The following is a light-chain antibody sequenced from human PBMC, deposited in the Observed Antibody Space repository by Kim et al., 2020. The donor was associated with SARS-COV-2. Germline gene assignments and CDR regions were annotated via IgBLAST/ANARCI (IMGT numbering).Light chain of an antibody. Sequence: QSALTQPASVSGSPRQSITISCTGTSSDVCGYNYVSWYQQHPGKAPKLMIYDVSKRPSGVSNRFSGSKSGNTASLTISGLQAEDEADYYCSSYTSSSRVFGGGTQLTVL. J-gene: IGLJ3*02. CDR2: DVS. CDR1: SSDVCGYNY. CDR3: SSYTSSSRV. V-gene: IGLV2-14*01.